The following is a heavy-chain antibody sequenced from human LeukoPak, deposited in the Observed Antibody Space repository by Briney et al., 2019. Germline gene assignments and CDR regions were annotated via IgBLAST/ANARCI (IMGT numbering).Heavy chain of an antibody. J-gene: IGHJ5*02. V-gene: IGHV4-30-2*01. CDR1: GGSISSGGYS. Sequence: PSETLSLTCAVSGGSISSGGYSWSWIRQPPGKGLEWIGYIYHSGSTYYNPSLKSRVTISVDRSKNQFSLKLSSVTAADTAVYYCAREGADYYGSGSYYRGGWFDPWGQGTLVTVSS. CDR2: IYHSGST. D-gene: IGHD3-10*01. CDR3: AREGADYYGSGSYYRGGWFDP.